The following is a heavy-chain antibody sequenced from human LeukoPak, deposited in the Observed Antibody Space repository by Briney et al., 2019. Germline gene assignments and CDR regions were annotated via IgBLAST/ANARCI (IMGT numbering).Heavy chain of an antibody. CDR3: ARIVVVTTHLDY. J-gene: IGHJ4*02. CDR2: IYYSGST. CDR1: GGSISSGDYY. Sequence: SETLSLTCTVSGGSISSGDYYWSWLRQPPGKGLEWIGYIYYSGSTYYNPSLKSRVTISVDTSKNQFSLKLSSVTAADTAVYYCARIVVVTTHLDYWGQGTLVTVSS. V-gene: IGHV4-30-4*01. D-gene: IGHD3-22*01.